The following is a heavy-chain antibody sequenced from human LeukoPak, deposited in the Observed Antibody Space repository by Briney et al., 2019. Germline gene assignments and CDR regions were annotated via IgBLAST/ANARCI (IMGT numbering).Heavy chain of an antibody. CDR1: GDSISSSSYY. J-gene: IGHJ4*02. CDR2: IYYSGST. D-gene: IGHD3-22*01. V-gene: IGHV4-39*01. CDR3: ARLIPLRYYDSSGYFDY. Sequence: SETLSLTCTVSGDSISSSSYYWGWIRRPPGKGLEWIGSIYYSGSTYYNPSLKSRVTISVDTSKNQFSLKLSSVTAADTAVFYCARLIPLRYYDSSGYFDYWGQGTLLTVSS.